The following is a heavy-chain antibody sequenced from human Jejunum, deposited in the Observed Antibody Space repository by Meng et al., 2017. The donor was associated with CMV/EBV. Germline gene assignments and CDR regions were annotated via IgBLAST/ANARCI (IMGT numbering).Heavy chain of an antibody. Sequence: QLQLQESGPGLVKPSETLSPTCTVSGGSISSSSPYWGWIRQPPGKGLEYIGNMYYGVSTYYNPYLKGRVTISVDMSKNQFSLNLSSVTAADTAMYYCARHVSGSYHFCPADWGQGTLVTVSS. CDR3: ARHVSGSYHFCPAD. D-gene: IGHD1-26*01. V-gene: IGHV4-39*01. J-gene: IGHJ4*02. CDR1: GGSISSSSPY. CDR2: MYYGVST.